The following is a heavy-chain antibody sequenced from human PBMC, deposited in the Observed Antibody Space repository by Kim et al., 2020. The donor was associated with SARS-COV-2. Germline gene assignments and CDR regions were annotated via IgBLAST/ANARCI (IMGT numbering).Heavy chain of an antibody. CDR3: ARVLDGVAPQRITMIPSSPTRYFDL. J-gene: IGHJ2*01. V-gene: IGHV3-48*02. CDR1: GFTFSSYS. D-gene: IGHD3-22*01. CDR2: ISSSSSTI. Sequence: GGSLRLSCAASGFTFSSYSMNWVRQAPGKGLEWVSYISSSSSTIYYADSVKGRFTISRDNAKNSLYLQMNSLRDEDTAVYYCARVLDGVAPQRITMIPSSPTRYFDLWGRGTLVTVSS.